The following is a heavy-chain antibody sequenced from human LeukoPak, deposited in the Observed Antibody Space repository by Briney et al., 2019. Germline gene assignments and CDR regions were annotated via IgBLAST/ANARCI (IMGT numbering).Heavy chain of an antibody. J-gene: IGHJ4*02. D-gene: IGHD4-17*01. Sequence: SETLSLTCDVYEGSFSGYYWSWIRQPPGKGLEWIGEITHSGSTNSNPSLRSRVTISVDTSKIQFSLKLSSVTAADTAVYYCAGRVTTRLPFRYWGRGTLVTVSS. V-gene: IGHV4-34*01. CDR2: ITHSGST. CDR1: EGSFSGYY. CDR3: AGRVTTRLPFRY.